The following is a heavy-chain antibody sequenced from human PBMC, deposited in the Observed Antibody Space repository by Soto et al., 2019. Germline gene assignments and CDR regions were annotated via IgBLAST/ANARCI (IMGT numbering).Heavy chain of an antibody. D-gene: IGHD5-18*01. J-gene: IGHJ4*02. CDR2: IYYSGST. CDR3: ARRYGSCFDD. Sequence: QVQLQESGPGLVKPSETLSLTCTVSGGSISSYYWSWIRQPPGKGLEWIGYIYYSGSTNYNPSLXRXAXIXXDTSNNPSSLKLSSVTAADTAVYYCARRYGSCFDDWGQGTLVTVSS. CDR1: GGSISSYY. V-gene: IGHV4-59*08.